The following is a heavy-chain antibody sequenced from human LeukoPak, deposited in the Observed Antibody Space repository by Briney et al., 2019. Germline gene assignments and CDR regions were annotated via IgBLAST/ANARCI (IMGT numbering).Heavy chain of an antibody. J-gene: IGHJ3*02. CDR2: ISAYNGNT. CDR3: ARRRRNYYGSGGPDAFDI. D-gene: IGHD3-10*01. V-gene: IGHV1-18*01. CDR1: GYTFTSYG. Sequence: ASVKVSCKDSGYTFTSYGISWVRQAPGQGLEWMGWISAYNGNTNYAQKLQGRVTMTTDTSTSTAYMELRSLRSDDTAVYYCARRRRNYYGSGGPDAFDIWGQGTMVTVSS.